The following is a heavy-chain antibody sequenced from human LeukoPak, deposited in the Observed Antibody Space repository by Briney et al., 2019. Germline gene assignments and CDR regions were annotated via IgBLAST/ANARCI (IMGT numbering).Heavy chain of an antibody. Sequence: PGRSLRLSCTASGFTFNTYATHWVRQTPGMGLEWVAVISYDGINIYYLDSVKGRFTISRDNSNNTLYLQITSLRPEDTAVYYCVRVPARASSAFYYFDYWGQGTLVTVSS. D-gene: IGHD3-22*01. CDR3: VRVPARASSAFYYFDY. J-gene: IGHJ4*02. CDR1: GFTFNTYA. V-gene: IGHV3-30-3*01. CDR2: ISYDGINI.